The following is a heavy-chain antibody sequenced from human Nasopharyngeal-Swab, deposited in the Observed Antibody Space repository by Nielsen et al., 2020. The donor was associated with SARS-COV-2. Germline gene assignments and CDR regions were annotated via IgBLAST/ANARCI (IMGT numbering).Heavy chain of an antibody. Sequence: WIRQPPGKGLEWIGEINHSGSTNYNPSLKSRVTISVDTSKNQFSLKLSSVTAADTAVYYCARGVAPDAPARQNSHFAYWGQGTLVTVSS. J-gene: IGHJ4*02. V-gene: IGHV4-34*01. CDR2: INHSGST. D-gene: IGHD4-23*01. CDR3: ARGVAPDAPARQNSHFAY.